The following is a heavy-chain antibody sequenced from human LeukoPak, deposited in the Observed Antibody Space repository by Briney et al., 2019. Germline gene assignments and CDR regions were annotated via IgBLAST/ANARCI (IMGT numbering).Heavy chain of an antibody. D-gene: IGHD1-7*01. CDR3: ARDDDWNYEDY. Sequence: GGSLRLSCAASGFTFRNYWMSWVRQAPGKGLQWVANIKQDGSEKYYVDSVKGRFTISRDNAKKSLYLQMNSLRAEDTAVYYCARDDDWNYEDYWGQGTLVTVSS. J-gene: IGHJ4*02. CDR1: GFTFRNYW. V-gene: IGHV3-7*01. CDR2: IKQDGSEK.